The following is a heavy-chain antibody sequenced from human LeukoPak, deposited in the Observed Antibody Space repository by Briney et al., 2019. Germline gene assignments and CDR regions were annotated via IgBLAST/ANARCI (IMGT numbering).Heavy chain of an antibody. Sequence: SETLSLTSTVSGGSISSGSYYWSWIRQPAGKGLEWIGRIYTSGGTNYNPSLKSRVTISVDTSKNQFSLKLSSVTAADTAVYYCARDRDAFDIWGQGTMVTVSS. J-gene: IGHJ3*02. CDR2: IYTSGGT. CDR3: ARDRDAFDI. CDR1: GGSISSGSYY. V-gene: IGHV4-61*02.